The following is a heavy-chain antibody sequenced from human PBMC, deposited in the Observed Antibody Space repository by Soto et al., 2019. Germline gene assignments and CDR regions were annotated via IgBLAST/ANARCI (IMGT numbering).Heavy chain of an antibody. J-gene: IGHJ4*02. D-gene: IGHD3-22*01. CDR3: ARVRYDRSGFDH. CDR1: GDSISRSHW. CDR2: ISHSGIT. V-gene: IGHV4-4*02. Sequence: QVQLQESGPGLVRPSGALSVTCAVSGDSISRSHWWSWVRQSPGKGLEWIGVISHSGITNYNPSLKSRVTISGDKSKNQLSLKLTSVTAADTAVYYCARVRYDRSGFDHWGQGTLVSVSS.